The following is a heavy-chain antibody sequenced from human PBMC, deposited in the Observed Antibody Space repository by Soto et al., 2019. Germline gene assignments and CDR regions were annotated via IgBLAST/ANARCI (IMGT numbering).Heavy chain of an antibody. CDR3: TREAASTFWFDP. J-gene: IGHJ5*02. CDR2: IFTSDGET. Sequence: ASVKVSCKTSGYSFTTYHIHWVRQAPGQGLEWMGIIFTSDGETVYAQNFQGRVTMIRDTSATTVYMELSSLRFDDTAVYYCTREAASTFWFDPWGQGTLVTVPQ. D-gene: IGHD6-25*01. CDR1: GYSFTTYH. V-gene: IGHV1-46*03.